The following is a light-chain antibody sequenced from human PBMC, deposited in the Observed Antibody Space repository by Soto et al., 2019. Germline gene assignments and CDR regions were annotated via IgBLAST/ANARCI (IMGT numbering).Light chain of an antibody. J-gene: IGKJ1*01. Sequence: EIVLTQSPATLSLSPGERATLSCRASQSLSSFLAWYQQKPGQAPRLLIYDTSNRATGIPARFSGSGSGTDFTLTISSLEPEDFAVYYCQQRRSWPRTFGQGTKVEI. CDR2: DTS. CDR1: QSLSSF. CDR3: QQRRSWPRT. V-gene: IGKV3-11*01.